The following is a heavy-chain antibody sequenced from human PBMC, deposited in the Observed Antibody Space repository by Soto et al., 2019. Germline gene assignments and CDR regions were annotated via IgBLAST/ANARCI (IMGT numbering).Heavy chain of an antibody. D-gene: IGHD3-10*01. CDR1: GGSFSGYY. CDR3: ARALNKRGITMVRGVPWFDP. J-gene: IGHJ5*02. Sequence: SETMSVTCAVYGGSFSGYYWSWISQTPGKGLEWIGEINHSGSTNYNSSLKSRVTISVDTSKNQFSLKLSSVTAADTAVYYCARALNKRGITMVRGVPWFDPWGQGTLVTVSS. CDR2: INHSGST. V-gene: IGHV4-34*01.